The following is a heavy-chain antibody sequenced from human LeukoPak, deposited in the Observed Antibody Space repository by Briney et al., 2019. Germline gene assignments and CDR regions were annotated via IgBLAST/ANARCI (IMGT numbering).Heavy chain of an antibody. J-gene: IGHJ3*02. D-gene: IGHD4-23*01. CDR3: ARDLPAVVRGRAFDI. CDR2: IYYSGST. V-gene: IGHV4-59*01. Sequence: SETPSLTCTVSGGSISSYYWSWIRQPPGKGLEWIGYIYYSGSTNYNPSLKSRVTISVDTSKNQFSLKLSSVTAADTAVYYCARDLPAVVRGRAFDIWGQGTMVTVSS. CDR1: GGSISSYY.